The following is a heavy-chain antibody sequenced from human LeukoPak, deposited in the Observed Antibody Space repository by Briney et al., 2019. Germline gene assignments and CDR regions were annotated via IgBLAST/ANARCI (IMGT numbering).Heavy chain of an antibody. CDR2: IISSSSNI. CDR1: GFTFSIHS. Sequence: GGSLRLSCAASGFTFSIHSMNSARHPPGKGLEWGSSIISSSSNIYYAHSVKGRFTISRDNAKKSLYLQMNSLRAEDTAVYYCARSLLSRGACFDYWGEGTLVTVSS. J-gene: IGHJ4*02. CDR3: ARSLLSRGACFDY. D-gene: IGHD1-26*01. V-gene: IGHV3-21*01.